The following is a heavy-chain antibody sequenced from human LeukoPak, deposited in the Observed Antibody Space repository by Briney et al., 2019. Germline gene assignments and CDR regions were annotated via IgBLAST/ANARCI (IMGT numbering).Heavy chain of an antibody. CDR2: ISSSGTYI. CDR3: AKSDSHTAVVTAFDY. V-gene: IGHV3-11*03. Sequence: GGSLRLSCATSGFTFSDYYMSWSRQAPGKGLEWVSYISSSGTYINSADSVKGRFTISRDNSKNTLYLQMNSLRAEDTAVYYCAKSDSHTAVVTAFDYWGQGTLVTVSS. J-gene: IGHJ4*02. CDR1: GFTFSDYY. D-gene: IGHD5-18*01.